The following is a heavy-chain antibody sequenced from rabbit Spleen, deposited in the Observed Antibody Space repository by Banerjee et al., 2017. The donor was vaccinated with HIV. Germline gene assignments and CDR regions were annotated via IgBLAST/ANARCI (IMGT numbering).Heavy chain of an antibody. CDR3: ARGAGYAGYDYQYYFRL. V-gene: IGHV1S45*01. J-gene: IGHJ4*01. CDR2: IYTGSGST. Sequence: QEQLEESGGDLVKPGASLTLTCTASGFSFSSNYYMCWVRQAPGKGLEWIACIYTGSGSTYYASWAKGRFTISKTSSTTVTLQMTSLTAADTATYFCARGAGYAGYDYQYYFRLWGQGTLVTVS. CDR1: GFSFSSNYY. D-gene: IGHD4-2*01.